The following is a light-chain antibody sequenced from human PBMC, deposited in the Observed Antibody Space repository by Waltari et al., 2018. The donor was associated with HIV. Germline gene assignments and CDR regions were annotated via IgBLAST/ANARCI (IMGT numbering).Light chain of an antibody. CDR3: QQYGSSLYT. Sequence: EIVLTQSPGTLYASPGERATLSCRASQRVSSSLAWYQQRPGHSPRLLIYGASSRATGIPNRFSGSGSGRDFTLTISRLDLEDFAVYFCQQYGSSLYTFGPGTKLAI. J-gene: IGKJ2*01. V-gene: IGKV3-20*01. CDR1: QRVSSS. CDR2: GAS.